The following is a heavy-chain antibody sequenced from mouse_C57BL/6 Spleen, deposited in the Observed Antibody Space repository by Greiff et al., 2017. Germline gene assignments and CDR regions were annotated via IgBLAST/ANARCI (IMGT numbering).Heavy chain of an antibody. CDR3: ARDDDDYGGYFDV. CDR2: ISYDGSN. J-gene: IGHJ1*03. CDR1: GYSITSGYY. V-gene: IGHV3-6*01. Sequence: EVKLQESGPGLVKPSQSLSLTCSVTGYSITSGYYWNWIRQFPGNKLEWMGYISYDGSNNYNPSLKNRISITRDTSENQFFLKLNSVTTEDTATYYCARDDDDYGGYFDVWGTGTTVTVSS. D-gene: IGHD2-4*01.